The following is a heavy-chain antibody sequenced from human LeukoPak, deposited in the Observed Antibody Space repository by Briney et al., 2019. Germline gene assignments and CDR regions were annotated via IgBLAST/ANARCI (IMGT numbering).Heavy chain of an antibody. Sequence: EASVKVSCKASGYTFTDYYIHWVRQAPGQGFEWMGWINPNDGDTNYAQKFQGRVTMTRNTSISRAHMEVSRRRSDDTVVYYCARANFLYCSSSTCHFDYWGQGTLVTVSS. CDR2: INPNDGDT. CDR1: GYTFTDYY. J-gene: IGHJ4*02. D-gene: IGHD2-2*01. V-gene: IGHV1-2*02. CDR3: ARANFLYCSSSTCHFDY.